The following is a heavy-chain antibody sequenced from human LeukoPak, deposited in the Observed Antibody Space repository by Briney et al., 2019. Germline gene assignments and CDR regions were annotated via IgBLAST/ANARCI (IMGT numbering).Heavy chain of an antibody. D-gene: IGHD3-22*01. CDR2: IWYDGSNK. J-gene: IGHJ4*02. Sequence: GRSLRLSCAASGFTFSSYGMHWVRQAPGKGLEWVAVIWYDGSNKYYADSVKGRFTISRDNSKNTLYLQMNGLRAEDTAVYYCAKDQVRNYYDSSGFDYWGQGTLVTVSS. CDR3: AKDQVRNYYDSSGFDY. V-gene: IGHV3-33*06. CDR1: GFTFSSYG.